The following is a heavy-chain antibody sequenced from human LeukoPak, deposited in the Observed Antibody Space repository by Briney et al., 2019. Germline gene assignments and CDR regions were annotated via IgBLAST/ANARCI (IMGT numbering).Heavy chain of an antibody. CDR3: AILQGAYIVVVPAALLHDY. D-gene: IGHD2-2*01. V-gene: IGHV3-23*01. Sequence: PGGSLRLSCAASGFTFSSYAMSWVRQAPGKGLEWDSAISGSGGSTYYADSVKGRFTISRDNSKNTLYLQMNSLRAEDTAVYYCAILQGAYIVVVPAALLHDYWGQGTLVTVSS. CDR1: GFTFSSYA. J-gene: IGHJ4*02. CDR2: ISGSGGST.